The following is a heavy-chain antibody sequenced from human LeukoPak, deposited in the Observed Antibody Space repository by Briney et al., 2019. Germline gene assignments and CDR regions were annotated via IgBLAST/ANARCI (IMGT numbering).Heavy chain of an antibody. V-gene: IGHV1-18*01. CDR1: GYTFPSYG. J-gene: IGHJ3*02. CDR2: ISAYNGNT. Sequence: GASVKASCKASGYTFPSYGVTWVRQAPGQGLEWMGWISAYNGNTNYAQKLQGRVTMTTDTSTSTAYMELRSLRSDDTAGYYCARLRWYGDGGHDAFDIWGQGTMVTVSS. CDR3: ARLRWYGDGGHDAFDI. D-gene: IGHD4-17*01.